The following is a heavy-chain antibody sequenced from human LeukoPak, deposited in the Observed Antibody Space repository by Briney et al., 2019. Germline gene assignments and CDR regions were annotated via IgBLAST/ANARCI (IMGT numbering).Heavy chain of an antibody. Sequence: GGSLRLSCAASGFTFSSYSMNWVRQAPGKGLEWVSSISSSSSYIYYADSVKGRFTISRDNAKNSLYLQMNGLRAEDTAVYYCASGAAALVYWGQGTLVTVSS. D-gene: IGHD6-13*01. J-gene: IGHJ4*02. V-gene: IGHV3-21*01. CDR1: GFTFSSYS. CDR2: ISSSSSYI. CDR3: ASGAAALVY.